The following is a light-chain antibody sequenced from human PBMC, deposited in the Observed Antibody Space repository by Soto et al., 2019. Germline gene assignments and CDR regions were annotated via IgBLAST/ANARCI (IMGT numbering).Light chain of an antibody. V-gene: IGKV3-20*01. CDR1: QSVINNY. CDR2: VTS. J-gene: IGKJ5*01. CDR3: QQYGISPPIT. Sequence: EYVLTQSPDTLSLSPGERATLSCRASQSVINNYLAWYQQKPGQAPRLLIHVTSRRATGIPDRFSGSGSGTDFTLTITRLEPEDSAVYYCQQYGISPPITFGQGTRLEIK.